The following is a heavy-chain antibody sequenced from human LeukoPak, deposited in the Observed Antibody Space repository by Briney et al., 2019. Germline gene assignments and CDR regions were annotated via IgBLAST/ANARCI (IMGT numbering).Heavy chain of an antibody. V-gene: IGHV3-21*01. CDR2: ISSSSSYI. CDR3: ARDRSLRAQGY. CDR1: GFTFSIYS. D-gene: IGHD3-3*01. J-gene: IGHJ4*02. Sequence: GGSLRLSCAASGFTFSIYSMNWGRQAPGKGLEWVSSISSSSSYIYYADSVKGRFTTSRDNAKNSLYLQMNSLRAEDTAVYYCARDRSLRAQGYWGQGTLVTVSS.